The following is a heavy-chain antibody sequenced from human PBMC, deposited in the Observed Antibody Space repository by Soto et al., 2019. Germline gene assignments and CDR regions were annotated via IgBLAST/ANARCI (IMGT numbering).Heavy chain of an antibody. V-gene: IGHV4-31*03. CDR2: IYYSGST. Sequence: PSETLSLTCTVSGGSISSGCYYWSWIRQHPGKGLEWIGYIYYSGSTYYNPSLKSRVTISVDTSKNQFSLKLSSVTAADTAVYYCAREIRVAAPHYFDYWGQGTLVKVSS. CDR3: AREIRVAAPHYFDY. J-gene: IGHJ4*02. CDR1: GGSISSGCYY. D-gene: IGHD2-15*01.